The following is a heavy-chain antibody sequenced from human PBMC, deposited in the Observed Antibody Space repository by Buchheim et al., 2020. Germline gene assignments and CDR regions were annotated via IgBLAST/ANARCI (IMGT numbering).Heavy chain of an antibody. CDR3: ARFNIPLGYSSGWGAGWFDP. D-gene: IGHD6-19*01. CDR2: INPSGGST. J-gene: IGHJ5*02. Sequence: QVQLVQSGAEVKKPGASVKVSCKASGYTFTSYYMHWVRQAPGQGLEWMGIINPSGGSTSYAQKFQGRVTMTRDKSTSTVYMELSSLRSEDTAVYYCARFNIPLGYSSGWGAGWFDPWGQGTL. CDR1: GYTFTSYY. V-gene: IGHV1-46*01.